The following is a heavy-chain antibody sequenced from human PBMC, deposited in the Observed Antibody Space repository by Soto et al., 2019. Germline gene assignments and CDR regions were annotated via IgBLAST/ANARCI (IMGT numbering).Heavy chain of an antibody. V-gene: IGHV4-39*01. CDR1: GGSISSSSYY. Sequence: QLQLQESGPGLVKPSETLSLTCTVSGGSISSSSYYWGWIRQPPGKGLEWIGSIYYSGSTDYNPSHKSRVTISADTSKNEFALKLSSVTAADTAVYYCARHPKRGYSYGYTDYWGQGTLVTVSS. CDR2: IYYSGST. J-gene: IGHJ4*02. D-gene: IGHD5-18*01. CDR3: ARHPKRGYSYGYTDY.